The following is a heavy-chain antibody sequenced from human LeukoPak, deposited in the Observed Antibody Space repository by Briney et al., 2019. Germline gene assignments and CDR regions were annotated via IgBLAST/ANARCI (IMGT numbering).Heavy chain of an antibody. J-gene: IGHJ4*02. Sequence: SETLSLTCAVYGGSFSGYYWSWIRQPPGKGLEWIGEINHSGSTNYNPSLKSRVTISVDTSKNQFSLKLSSVTAADTAVYYCARGRRYSYAPGYYFDYWGQGTLVTVSS. CDR3: ARGRRYSYAPGYYFDY. V-gene: IGHV4-34*01. D-gene: IGHD5-18*01. CDR1: GGSFSGYY. CDR2: INHSGST.